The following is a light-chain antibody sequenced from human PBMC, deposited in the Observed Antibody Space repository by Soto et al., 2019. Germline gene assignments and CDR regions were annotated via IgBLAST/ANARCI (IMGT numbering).Light chain of an antibody. CDR3: SSYTSSSNYV. Sequence: SGLTQLGSVRGSRGRSNPLSCTGTSSEVGGYNYVSWYQQHPGKAPKLMIYDVSNRPSGVSNRFSGSKSGNTASLTISWLQAEDEADYYCSSYTSSSNYVFGTGTKVTVL. CDR2: DVS. V-gene: IGLV2-14*01. J-gene: IGLJ1*01. CDR1: SSEVGGYNY.